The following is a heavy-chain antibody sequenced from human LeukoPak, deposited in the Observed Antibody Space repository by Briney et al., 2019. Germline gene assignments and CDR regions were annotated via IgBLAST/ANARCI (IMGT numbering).Heavy chain of an antibody. J-gene: IGHJ4*02. Sequence: GGSLRLSCAASGFSFSKFSMNWVHQAPGKGLEWISYITSSSDSTYYADSVKGRFTISRDNAKNSLYLQMDSLRAEDTAVYYCARVIGSYGDSAYWGQGTLVTVSS. CDR1: GFSFSKFS. D-gene: IGHD4-17*01. CDR3: ARVIGSYGDSAY. CDR2: ITSSSDST. V-gene: IGHV3-48*04.